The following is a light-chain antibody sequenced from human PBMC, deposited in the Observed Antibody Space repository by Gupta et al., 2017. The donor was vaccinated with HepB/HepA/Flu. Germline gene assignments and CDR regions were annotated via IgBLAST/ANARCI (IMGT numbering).Light chain of an antibody. V-gene: IGKV1-16*02. Sequence: DIQMTQSPSSLSASVGDRVTITWRASQGIRNYLAWFQQKPGKAPKALIYGAFSVKSGVPSKFSGSGYGTDFTLTISSRQPEDSANYSCQQYNGYPSTFGQGTXVEIK. CDR3: QQYNGYPST. CDR2: GAF. J-gene: IGKJ2*01. CDR1: QGIRNY.